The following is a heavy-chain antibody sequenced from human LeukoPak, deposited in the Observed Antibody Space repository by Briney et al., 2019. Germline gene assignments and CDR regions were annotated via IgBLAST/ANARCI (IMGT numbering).Heavy chain of an antibody. V-gene: IGHV5-51*01. CDR3: ARAVGSSGYPNWFDP. CDR1: GYSFTSYW. D-gene: IGHD3-22*01. Sequence: GESLKISCKGSGYSFTSYWIGWVRQMPGKGLEWMGIIYPGDSDTRYSPSFQGQVTISADKSISTAYLQWSSLKASDTAMYYCARAVGSSGYPNWFDPWGQGTLVTVSS. CDR2: IYPGDSDT. J-gene: IGHJ5*02.